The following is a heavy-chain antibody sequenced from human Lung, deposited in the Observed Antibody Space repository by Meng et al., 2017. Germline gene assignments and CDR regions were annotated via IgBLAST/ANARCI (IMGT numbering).Heavy chain of an antibody. Sequence: QGHLPASGPWLFTPSGTLSLTCAVSGGSITGSTWWSWVRQTPGKGLEWFGEIFHSGSTNYNPPLESRVTISVDKSKNQFSLKVYSVTAADTATYYCARFDISSSGRGDYWGQGILVTVSS. CDR3: ARFDISSSGRGDY. D-gene: IGHD1-26*01. CDR1: GGSITGSTW. J-gene: IGHJ4*02. CDR2: IFHSGST. V-gene: IGHV4-4*02.